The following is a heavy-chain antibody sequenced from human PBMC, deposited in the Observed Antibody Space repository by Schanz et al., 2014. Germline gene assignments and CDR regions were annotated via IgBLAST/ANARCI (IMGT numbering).Heavy chain of an antibody. D-gene: IGHD1-26*01. Sequence: QVQLVQSGAEVKEPGASVKLSCKSSGYTFTDYYMQWVRQAPGQGLEWLGTIFLNDGGTHSAEKFPGRIIMTRDTSTSTVYLDLSSLRSEDTAVYYCARERPRKGDFDYWGQGTLVTVSS. J-gene: IGHJ4*02. CDR3: ARERPRKGDFDY. CDR1: GYTFTDYY. V-gene: IGHV1-46*01. CDR2: IFLNDGGT.